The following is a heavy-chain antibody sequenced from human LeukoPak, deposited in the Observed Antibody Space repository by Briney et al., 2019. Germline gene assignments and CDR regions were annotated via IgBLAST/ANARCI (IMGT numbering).Heavy chain of an antibody. V-gene: IGHV3-21*01. J-gene: IGHJ4*02. CDR1: GFTFSSYS. Sequence: GGSLRLSCAASGFTFSSYSMNWVRQAPGKGLEWVSSISSSSSYIYYADSVKGRFTISRDNAKNSLYLQMNSLRAKDTAVYYCARDRTAYYDILTGYYSYYFDYWGQGTLVTVSS. CDR3: ARDRTAYYDILTGYYSYYFDY. CDR2: ISSSSSYI. D-gene: IGHD3-9*01.